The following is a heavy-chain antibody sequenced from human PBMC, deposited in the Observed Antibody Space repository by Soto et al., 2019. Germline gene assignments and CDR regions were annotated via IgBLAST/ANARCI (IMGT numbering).Heavy chain of an antibody. D-gene: IGHD5-12*01. V-gene: IGHV4-39*01. CDR1: GDSISSGGYY. Sequence: QLQLQESGPGLVKPSETLSLTCSVSGDSISSGGYYWVWIRQPPGKGLEWIGSIYYSGNTFYNASLKSRLTISGDTSKNQFSLKLSSVTAADTAVYYCASRLGYGYAMDVWGQGTTVTVSS. CDR2: IYYSGNT. J-gene: IGHJ6*02. CDR3: ASRLGYGYAMDV.